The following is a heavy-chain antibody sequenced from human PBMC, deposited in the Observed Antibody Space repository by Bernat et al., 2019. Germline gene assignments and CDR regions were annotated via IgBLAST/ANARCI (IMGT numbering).Heavy chain of an antibody. V-gene: IGHV3-33*01. CDR1: GFTFSSYG. D-gene: IGHD1-26*01. J-gene: IGHJ3*02. CDR3: ARSGGPRSTTDAFDI. Sequence: QVQLVESGGGVVQPGRSLRLSCAASGFTFSSYGMHWVRQAPGKGLEWVAVIWYDGSNKYYADSVKGRFNISRDNSKNTLYLQMNSLRAEDTAVYYCARSGGPRSTTDAFDIWGQGTMVTVSS. CDR2: IWYDGSNK.